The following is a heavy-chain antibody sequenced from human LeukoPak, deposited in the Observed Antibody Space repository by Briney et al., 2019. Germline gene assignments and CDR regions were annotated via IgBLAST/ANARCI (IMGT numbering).Heavy chain of an antibody. V-gene: IGHV4-34*01. D-gene: IGHD6-13*01. J-gene: IGHJ5*02. CDR1: GGSFSGYY. Sequence: PSETLSLTCAVYGGSFSGYYWSWIRQPPGKGLEWIGEINHSGSTNYNPSLKSRVTISVDTSKNQFSLNLTSVTAADTAVYYCASRDSSSWYGASDNWFDPWGQGTLVTVSS. CDR3: ASRDSSSWYGASDNWFDP. CDR2: INHSGST.